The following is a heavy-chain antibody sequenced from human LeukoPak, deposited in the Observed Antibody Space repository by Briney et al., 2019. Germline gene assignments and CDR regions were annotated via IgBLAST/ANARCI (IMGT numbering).Heavy chain of an antibody. CDR2: IIPIFGTA. Sequence: GASVKVSCKASGGTFSSYAISWVRQAPGQGLEWMGGIIPIFGTANYAQKFQGRVTITADKSTSTAYMELRSLRGEDTAVYYCAKRSGHNYGYFDYWGQGILVTVSS. CDR3: AKRSGHNYGYFDY. J-gene: IGHJ4*02. V-gene: IGHV1-69*06. D-gene: IGHD5-18*01. CDR1: GGTFSSYA.